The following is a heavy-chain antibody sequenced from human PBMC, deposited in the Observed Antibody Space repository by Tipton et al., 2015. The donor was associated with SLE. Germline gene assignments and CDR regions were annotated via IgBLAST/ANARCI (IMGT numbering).Heavy chain of an antibody. V-gene: IGHV6-1*01. CDR3: AWGWELFDY. CDR1: GDSVSSNSAA. D-gene: IGHD1-7*01. CDR2: TYYRSKWYN. Sequence: LVKPSQTLSLTCAISGDSVSSNSAAWNWIRQSPSIGLEWLGRTYYRSKWYNDYAVSVKSRITINTNTSKNQFSLQLNSVTPEDTAVYYCAWGWELFDYWGQGTLVTVSS. J-gene: IGHJ4*02.